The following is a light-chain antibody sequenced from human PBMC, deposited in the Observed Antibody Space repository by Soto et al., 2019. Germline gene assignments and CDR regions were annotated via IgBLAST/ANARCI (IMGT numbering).Light chain of an antibody. CDR3: QPYGTSPPLT. J-gene: IGKJ4*01. Sequence: EFVLTQSPGTLSLSPGERATLSCRARQSVSSTFLAWYQQKLGQPPRLLIYGASTRGTGVPDRFSGSGSGTDFTLTISILEPEDFAVYYCQPYGTSPPLTFGGGTTVPIK. V-gene: IGKV3-20*01. CDR2: GAS. CDR1: QSVSSTF.